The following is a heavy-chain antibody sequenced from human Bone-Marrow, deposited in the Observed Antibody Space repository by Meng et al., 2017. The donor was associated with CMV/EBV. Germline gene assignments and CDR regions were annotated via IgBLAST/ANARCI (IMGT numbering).Heavy chain of an antibody. V-gene: IGHV1-2*02. D-gene: IGHD3-10*01. CDR3: ARRESSNLEFGY. CDR2: INPNSGGT. Sequence: ASVKVSCKASGYTFTAHYFHWVRQAPGQGLEWMGWINPNSGGTNYAQKFQGRVTMTRDTSISTAYMELSRLRSDDTAVYYCARRESSNLEFGYWGQGTLVTVSS. J-gene: IGHJ4*02. CDR1: GYTFTAHY.